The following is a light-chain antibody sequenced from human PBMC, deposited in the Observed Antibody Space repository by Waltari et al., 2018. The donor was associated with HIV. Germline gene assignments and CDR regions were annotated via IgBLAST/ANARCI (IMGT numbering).Light chain of an antibody. CDR1: QTIDTL. V-gene: IGKV1-39*01. CDR2: TTT. Sequence: DIQMTQSPSSLSASVRDRVTITCRARQTIDTLREWYQQKPWKAPKLLISTTTSLQSGVPSRFSGSGAGTDFTFTISSLQPEDFVTYYCQQSYTTATTFGQGTRLEIK. J-gene: IGKJ5*01. CDR3: QQSYTTATT.